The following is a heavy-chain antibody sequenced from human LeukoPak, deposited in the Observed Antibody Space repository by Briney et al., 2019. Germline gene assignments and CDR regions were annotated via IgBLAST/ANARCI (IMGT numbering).Heavy chain of an antibody. CDR1: GFTFISYS. J-gene: IGHJ4*02. D-gene: IGHD3-22*01. CDR2: ISYDGSNK. CDR3: AKGSITMIVVAPLDY. Sequence: GGSLRLSCAASGFTFISYSMNWVRQAPDKGLEWVAVISYDGSNKYYADSVKGRFTISRDNSKNTLYLQMNSLRAEDTAVYYCAKGSITMIVVAPLDYWGQGTLVTVSS. V-gene: IGHV3-30*18.